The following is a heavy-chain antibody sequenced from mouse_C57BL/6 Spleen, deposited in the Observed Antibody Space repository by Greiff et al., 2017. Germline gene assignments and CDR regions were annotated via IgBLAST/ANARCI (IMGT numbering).Heavy chain of an antibody. Sequence: QVQLKQPGAELVKPGASVKLSCKASGYTFTSYWMHWVKQRPGRGLEWIGRIDPNSGGTKYNEKVKSKATLTVDKPSSTAYMQLSSLTSEDSAVYYCAKSYSGYFDVWGTGTTVTVSS. J-gene: IGHJ1*03. D-gene: IGHD2-12*01. CDR1: GYTFTSYW. CDR2: IDPNSGGT. CDR3: AKSYSGYFDV. V-gene: IGHV1-72*01.